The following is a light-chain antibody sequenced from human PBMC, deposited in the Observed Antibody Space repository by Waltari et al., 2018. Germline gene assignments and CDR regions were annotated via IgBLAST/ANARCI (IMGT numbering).Light chain of an antibody. CDR1: RLRNNY. Sequence: SSELTQDPVVSVALGQTVRITCQGDRLRNNYVSWYQQKPGQAPVVVMYGKNSRPSGSPDRFSGSSSGNTASLTITGAQAEDEADYYCNSRDSSGNLLGVFGGGTKLTVL. V-gene: IGLV3-19*01. CDR3: NSRDSSGNLLGV. CDR2: GKN. J-gene: IGLJ3*02.